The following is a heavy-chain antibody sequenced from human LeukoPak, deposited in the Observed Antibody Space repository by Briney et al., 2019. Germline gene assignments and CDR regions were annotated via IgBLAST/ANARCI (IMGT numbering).Heavy chain of an antibody. D-gene: IGHD6-6*01. V-gene: IGHV4-34*01. J-gene: IGHJ4*02. Sequence: SETLSLTCAVYGGSFSGYYWSWLRQPPGKGLEWIGEINHSGSTNYNPSLKSRVTISVDTSKNQFSLKLSSVTAADTAVYYCARAPALYSSSSRSWYDYWGQGTLVTVSS. CDR3: ARAPALYSSSSRSWYDY. CDR1: GGSFSGYY. CDR2: INHSGST.